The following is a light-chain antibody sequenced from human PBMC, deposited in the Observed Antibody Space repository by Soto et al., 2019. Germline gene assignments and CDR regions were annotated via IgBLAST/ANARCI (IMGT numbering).Light chain of an antibody. V-gene: IGKV3-20*01. CDR2: GTS. Sequence: ENVLTQSPGTLSLSPEERATLSCRASQSIGSSYLAWYQQKPGHAPRLIIYGTSSRATGIPDRFSGSGSGTDFTLTISRLEPEDFAVYDFLQLGSSWLTFGQVTTVEIK. CDR3: LQLGSSWLT. J-gene: IGKJ1*01. CDR1: QSIGSSY.